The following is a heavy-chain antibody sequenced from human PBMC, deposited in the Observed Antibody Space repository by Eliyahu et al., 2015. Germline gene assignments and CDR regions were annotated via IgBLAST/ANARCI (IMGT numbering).Heavy chain of an antibody. CDR1: GGTFSTSA. CDR2: IIPIFGKP. J-gene: IGHJ4*02. V-gene: IGHV1-69*01. CDR3: ARGPDSSTYYYFY. D-gene: IGHD3-22*01. Sequence: QVQLVQSGAEVKKPGSSVKVXCKASGGTFSTSAISWMRQAPGQGLEWMGGIIPIFGKPNYAQKFQGRVTITADEATSTAHMELRSLRSEDTAMYYCARGPDSSTYYYFYWGQGTLVIISS.